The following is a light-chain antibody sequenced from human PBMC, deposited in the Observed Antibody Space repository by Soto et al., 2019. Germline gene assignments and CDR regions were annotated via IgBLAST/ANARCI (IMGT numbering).Light chain of an antibody. CDR2: LGS. Sequence: DIVMTQSPLSLPVTPGEPASISCRSSQSLLHSNGYNYWDWYLQKPGQSPQLLIYLGSNRASGVPDRFSGGGSGTDFTLKISRVEAEDVGVYYCMQALQTPYTFGQGTKLESK. CDR1: QSLLHSNGYNY. J-gene: IGKJ2*01. CDR3: MQALQTPYT. V-gene: IGKV2-28*01.